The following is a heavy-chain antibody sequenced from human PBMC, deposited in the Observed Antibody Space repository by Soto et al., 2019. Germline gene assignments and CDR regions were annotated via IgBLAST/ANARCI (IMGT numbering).Heavy chain of an antibody. D-gene: IGHD3-10*01. CDR2: IYNDGTYS. V-gene: IGHV3-74*01. CDR3: TRGPRPISTGTGAY. Sequence: GGFLRLPLSPPGFIFEMYLMHWGCPRSGKGLVWISRIYNDGTYSDYADSVRGRFTISRDNVNDTLYLQMNNLRAEDSGLYYCTRGPRPISTGTGAYWGQGTQVTVSS. CDR1: GFIFEMYL. J-gene: IGHJ4*02.